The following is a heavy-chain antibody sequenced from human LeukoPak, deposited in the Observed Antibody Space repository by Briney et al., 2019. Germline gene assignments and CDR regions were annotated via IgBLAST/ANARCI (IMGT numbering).Heavy chain of an antibody. CDR3: AKGIAAADRAFDY. V-gene: IGHV3-30-3*01. D-gene: IGHD6-13*01. CDR2: ISYDGSNK. Sequence: GGPLRLSCAASGFTFNSYAMHWVRQTPGKGLEWVAFISYDGSNKLYADSVKGRFTISRDNSKNTLYLQMNSLRAEDTAVYYCAKGIAAADRAFDYWGQGTLVTVSS. CDR1: GFTFNSYA. J-gene: IGHJ4*02.